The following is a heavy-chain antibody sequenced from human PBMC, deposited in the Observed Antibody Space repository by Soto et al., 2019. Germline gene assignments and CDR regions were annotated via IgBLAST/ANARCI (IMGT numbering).Heavy chain of an antibody. J-gene: IGHJ4*02. Sequence: GGSLRLSCAASGFTFNNQPMTWVRQAPGRGLEWVSAISGSGDATYYADSVRGRFTISRDNSKNTVYLQMNSLRDKDTAVYYCAKYDEADLGGYGFDYWGQGTLVTVSS. D-gene: IGHD3-16*01. CDR3: AKYDEADLGGYGFDY. CDR1: GFTFNNQP. V-gene: IGHV3-23*01. CDR2: ISGSGDAT.